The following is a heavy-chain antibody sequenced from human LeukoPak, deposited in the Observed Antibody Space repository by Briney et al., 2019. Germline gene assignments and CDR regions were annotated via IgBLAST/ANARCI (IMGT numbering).Heavy chain of an antibody. Sequence: GGSLRLSCAASGFTFSNYAMSWVRQAPGKGLEWVSAISGSGGSTYHADSVKGRFTISRDNSKNTLYLQMNSLRAEDTAVYYCASRIAASLTHYYYYYMDVWGKGTTVTVSS. J-gene: IGHJ6*03. V-gene: IGHV3-23*01. CDR3: ASRIAASLTHYYYYYMDV. CDR1: GFTFSNYA. D-gene: IGHD6-13*01. CDR2: ISGSGGST.